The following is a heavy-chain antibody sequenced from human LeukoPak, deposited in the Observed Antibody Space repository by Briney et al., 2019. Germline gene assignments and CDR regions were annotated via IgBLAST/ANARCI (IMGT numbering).Heavy chain of an antibody. V-gene: IGHV3-23*01. J-gene: IGHJ6*03. CDR3: AITIFGVAGYMDV. CDR2: ISGSGGST. Sequence: GGSLRLSCAASGFTFSSYAMSWVRQAPGKGLEWVSAISGSGGSTYYADSVKGRFTISRDNSKNTLYLQMNSLRAEDTGVYYCAITIFGVAGYMDVWGKGTTVTVSS. CDR1: GFTFSSYA. D-gene: IGHD3-3*01.